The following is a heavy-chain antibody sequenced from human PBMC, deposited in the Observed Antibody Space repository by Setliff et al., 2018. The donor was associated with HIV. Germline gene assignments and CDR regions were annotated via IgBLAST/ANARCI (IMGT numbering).Heavy chain of an antibody. J-gene: IGHJ6*03. V-gene: IGHV3-21*01. D-gene: IGHD5-12*01. CDR3: AGYVDWYYMDV. Sequence: RLSCAASGSIFSNYSMNWVRQAPGRGLEWVSSISSSSTFIYYADSVKGRFTISRDNARNSLYLQMTSLRAEDTAVYYCAGYVDWYYMDVWGKGTTVTVSS. CDR1: GSIFSNYS. CDR2: ISSSSTFI.